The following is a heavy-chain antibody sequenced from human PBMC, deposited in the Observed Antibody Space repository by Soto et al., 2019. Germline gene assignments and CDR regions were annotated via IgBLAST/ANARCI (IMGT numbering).Heavy chain of an antibody. CDR1: GYTFTTFW. D-gene: IGHD2-2*01. J-gene: IGHJ5*02. Sequence: GESLKISCTGFGYTFTTFWISWVRQMPGKGLEWMGRVDPRDSSVNYNPSFQGRVTISVDKSISTAYLQWGSLKASDTAMYYCARLFCSTSTCDSWFDPWGQGTLVTVS. CDR2: VDPRDSSV. CDR3: ARLFCSTSTCDSWFDP. V-gene: IGHV5-10-1*01.